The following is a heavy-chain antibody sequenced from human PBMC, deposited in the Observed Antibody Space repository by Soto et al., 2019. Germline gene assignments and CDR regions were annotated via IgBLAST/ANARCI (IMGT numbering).Heavy chain of an antibody. J-gene: IGHJ6*02. D-gene: IGHD3-10*01. Sequence: QVTLKESGPVLVKPTETLTLTCTVSGFSLSNARMGVSWIRQPPGKALEWLAHIFSNDEKSYSTSLKSRLTISKDTXXSXVXXTMTNMDPVDTATYYCARYPTRITMVRGAPYGMDVWGQGTTVTVSS. CDR3: ARYPTRITMVRGAPYGMDV. V-gene: IGHV2-26*01. CDR1: GFSLSNARMG. CDR2: IFSNDEK.